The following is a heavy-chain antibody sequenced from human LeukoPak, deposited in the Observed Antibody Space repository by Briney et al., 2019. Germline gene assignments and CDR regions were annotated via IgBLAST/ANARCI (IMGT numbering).Heavy chain of an antibody. CDR2: ISGNNDNP. Sequence: ASVKVSFKTSGYTFSNFGINWVRQAPGQGLEWMGWISGNNDNPNYGQKFQGRFTVTTDSSTSTAYMELRNLRFDDTAVYYCARDGTSTDDYWGQGTLVTVSS. CDR3: ARDGTSTDDY. J-gene: IGHJ4*02. V-gene: IGHV1-18*01. CDR1: GYTFSNFG. D-gene: IGHD2-2*01.